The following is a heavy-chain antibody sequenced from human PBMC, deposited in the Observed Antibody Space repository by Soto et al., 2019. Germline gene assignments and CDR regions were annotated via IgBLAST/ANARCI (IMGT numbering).Heavy chain of an antibody. CDR3: ARPGSVYDFWSGPMADYYYYYGMDV. CDR1: GFTFSSYG. CDR2: IWYDGSNK. Sequence: GGSLRLSCAASGFTFSSYGMHWVRQAPGKGLEWVAVIWYDGSNKYYADSVKGRFTISRDNSKNTLYLQMNSLRAEDTAVYYCARPGSVYDFWSGPMADYYYYYGMDVWGQGTTVTVSS. J-gene: IGHJ6*02. D-gene: IGHD3-3*01. V-gene: IGHV3-33*01.